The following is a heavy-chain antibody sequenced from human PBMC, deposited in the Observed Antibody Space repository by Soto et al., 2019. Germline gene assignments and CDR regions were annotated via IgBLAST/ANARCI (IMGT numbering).Heavy chain of an antibody. Sequence: PSETLSLTCSVSNGSISGFYWTWIRQPPGKILEWIGYIHYSGRTDYNPSLTSRATMSVDTSKNQFSLNLKSITAAATAVYYCVRVGVGIGNHFDSWGRGTLVTVSS. V-gene: IGHV4-59*12. CDR2: IHYSGRT. J-gene: IGHJ4*02. CDR1: NGSISGFY. D-gene: IGHD1-26*01. CDR3: VRVGVGIGNHFDS.